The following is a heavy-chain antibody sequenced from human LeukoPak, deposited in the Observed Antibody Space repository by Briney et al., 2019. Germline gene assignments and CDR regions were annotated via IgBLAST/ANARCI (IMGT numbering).Heavy chain of an antibody. V-gene: IGHV4-59*01. J-gene: IGHJ5*02. D-gene: IGHD3-10*01. CDR2: IYYSGST. CDR3: ARTMVRGVHNWFDP. CDR1: GGSISSYY. Sequence: SETLSLTCTVSGGSISSYYWSWIRQPPGKGLEWIGYIYYSGSTNYNPSLESRVTISVDTSKNQFSLKLSSVTAADTAVYYCARTMVRGVHNWFDPWGQGTLVTVSS.